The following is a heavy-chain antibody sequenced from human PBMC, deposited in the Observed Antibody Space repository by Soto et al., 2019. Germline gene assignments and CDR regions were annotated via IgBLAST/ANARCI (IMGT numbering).Heavy chain of an antibody. CDR2: IYYSGST. CDR3: ARDKTGGPFDY. CDR1: GGSISSGGYY. Sequence: SETLSLTCTVSGGSISSGGYYWSWIRQHPGKGLEWIGYIYYSGSTYYNPSLKSRVTISVDTSKNQFSLKLSSVTAADTAVYYCARDKTGGPFDYWGQGTLVTVSS. D-gene: IGHD3-10*01. J-gene: IGHJ4*02. V-gene: IGHV4-31*03.